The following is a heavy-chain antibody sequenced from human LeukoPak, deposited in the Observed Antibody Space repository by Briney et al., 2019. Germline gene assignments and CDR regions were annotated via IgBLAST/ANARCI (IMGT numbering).Heavy chain of an antibody. CDR2: IYYSET. Sequence: SETLSLTCPVSGGSVSGYYWTWVRQPPGKGLEWIGYIYYSETNYNPSLKSRVNISLDPSKNQLSLKLTSVTAADTAVYYCARRRNWLDPWGQGTLVTVSS. V-gene: IGHV4-59*08. CDR3: ARRRNWLDP. CDR1: GGSVSGYY. J-gene: IGHJ5*02.